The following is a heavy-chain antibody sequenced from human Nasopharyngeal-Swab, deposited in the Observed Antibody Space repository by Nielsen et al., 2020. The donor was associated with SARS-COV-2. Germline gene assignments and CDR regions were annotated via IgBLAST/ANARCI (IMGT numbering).Heavy chain of an antibody. CDR2: FDPEDGET. Sequence: ASVKVSCKASGYTPTELSMHWVRQAPGKGLEWMGGFDPEDGETIYAQKFQGRVTMTEDTSTDTAYMGLSSLRSEDTAVYYCATEFAIAVAGPPNFRGQGTLVSVSS. J-gene: IGHJ4*02. D-gene: IGHD6-19*01. V-gene: IGHV1-24*01. CDR3: ATEFAIAVAGPPNF. CDR1: GYTPTELS.